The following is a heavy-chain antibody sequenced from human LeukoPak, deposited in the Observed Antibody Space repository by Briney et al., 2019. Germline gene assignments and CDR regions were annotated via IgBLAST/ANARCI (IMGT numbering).Heavy chain of an antibody. Sequence: ASVKVSCKASRYTFTSYDINWVRQATGQGLEWMGWMNPNSGNTGYAQKFQGRVTMTRNTSISTAYMELSSLRSEDTAVYYCARLAGVREWLVRGDFDYWGQGTLVTVSS. CDR3: ARLAGVREWLVRGDFDY. J-gene: IGHJ4*02. CDR2: MNPNSGNT. V-gene: IGHV1-8*01. D-gene: IGHD6-19*01. CDR1: RYTFTSYD.